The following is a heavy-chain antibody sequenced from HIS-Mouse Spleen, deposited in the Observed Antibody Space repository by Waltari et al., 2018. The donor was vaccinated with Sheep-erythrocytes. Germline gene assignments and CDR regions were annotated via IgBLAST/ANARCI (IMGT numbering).Heavy chain of an antibody. CDR3: ARAISSADAFDI. CDR1: GFTCSSYR. V-gene: IGHV3-74*01. Sequence: EVQLVESGGGLVQPGGSLRLCFGSSGFTCSSYRLHWVRQAPGKGLVWVSRINSDGSSTSYADSVKGRFTISRGNAKNTLYLQMNSLRAEDTAVYYCARAISSADAFDIWGQGTMVTVSS. J-gene: IGHJ3*02. CDR2: INSDGSST. D-gene: IGHD3-16*02.